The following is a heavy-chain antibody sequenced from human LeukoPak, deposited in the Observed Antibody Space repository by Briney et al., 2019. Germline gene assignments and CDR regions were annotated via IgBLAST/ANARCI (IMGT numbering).Heavy chain of an antibody. V-gene: IGHV4-34*01. Sequence: PSETLSLTCAVYGGSFSGYYWSWIRQPPGEGLEWIGEINHSGSTNYNPSLKSRVTISVDTSKNQFSLKLSSVTAADTAVYYCARGGMDTAMASFDYWGQGTLVTVSS. CDR3: ARGGMDTAMASFDY. J-gene: IGHJ4*02. CDR1: GGSFSGYY. D-gene: IGHD5-18*01. CDR2: INHSGST.